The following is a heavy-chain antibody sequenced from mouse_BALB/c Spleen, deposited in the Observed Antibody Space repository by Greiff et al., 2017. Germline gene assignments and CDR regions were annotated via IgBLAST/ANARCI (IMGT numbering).Heavy chain of an antibody. D-gene: IGHD4-1*01. J-gene: IGHJ2*01. V-gene: IGHV5-17*02. CDR1: GFTFSSFG. Sequence: EVKLVESGGGLVQPGGSRKLSCAASGFTFSSFGMHWVRQAPEKGLEWVAYISSGSSTIYYADTVKGRFTISRDNPKNTLFPQMTSLRSEDTAMYYCARSNWSFDYWGQGTTLTVSS. CDR3: ARSNWSFDY. CDR2: ISSGSSTI.